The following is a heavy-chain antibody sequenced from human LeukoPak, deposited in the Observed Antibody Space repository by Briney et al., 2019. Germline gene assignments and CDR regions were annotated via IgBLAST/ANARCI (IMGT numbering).Heavy chain of an antibody. J-gene: IGHJ4*02. D-gene: IGHD6-6*01. CDR1: GGSFSGYY. CDR3: ARVGPWIEARLYFDY. V-gene: IGHV3-11*04. CDR2: ITSRGSTI. Sequence: LSLTCAVYGGSFSGYYWSWIRQAPGKGLEWVSYITSRGSTIYYADSVKGRFTISRDNAKDSLYLQMNSLRAEDTAVYYCARVGPWIEARLYFDYWGQGTLVTVSS.